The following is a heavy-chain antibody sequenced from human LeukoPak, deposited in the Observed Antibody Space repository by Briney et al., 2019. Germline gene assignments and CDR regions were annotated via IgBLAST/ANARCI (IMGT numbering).Heavy chain of an antibody. D-gene: IGHD3-22*01. V-gene: IGHV3-33*06. CDR2: IWYDGSIK. CDR1: GFIFSDYS. J-gene: IGHJ4*02. CDR3: AKSRGYYYEKSGPADY. Sequence: PGGSLRLSCAASGFIFSDYSLNWVRQAPGKGLEWVAVIWYDGSIKYYGDSVKGRFTISRDNSKNTLYLQMNSLSAEDTAVYYCAKSRGYYYEKSGPADYWGQGTLVTVSS.